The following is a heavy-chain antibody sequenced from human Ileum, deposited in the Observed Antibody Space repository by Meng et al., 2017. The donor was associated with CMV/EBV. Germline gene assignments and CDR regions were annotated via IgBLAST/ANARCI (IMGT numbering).Heavy chain of an antibody. D-gene: IGHD1-26*01. J-gene: IGHJ4*02. CDR3: ARTVGATPFDY. Sequence: GESLKISCAASGFTFSSYWMSWVRQAPGKGPEWVANIKQDGTEKYYVDSVKGRFTISRDNAENSLYLQMDGLSAEDTAVYYCARTVGATPFDYWGQGNLVTVSS. V-gene: IGHV3-7*01. CDR1: GFTFSSYW. CDR2: IKQDGTEK.